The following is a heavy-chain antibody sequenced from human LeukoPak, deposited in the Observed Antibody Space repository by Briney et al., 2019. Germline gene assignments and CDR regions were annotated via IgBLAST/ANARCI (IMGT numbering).Heavy chain of an antibody. V-gene: IGHV4-38-2*01. Sequence: TSETLSLTCAVSGYSISSGYYWGWIRQPPGKGVEWIGSVYHSGSPYYNPSLKSRGTISVDTSKNQFSLKLSSVTAADTAVYYCARHGNYYDTSQSDPWGQGTLVTVSS. CDR3: ARHGNYYDTSQSDP. CDR2: VYHSGSP. J-gene: IGHJ5*02. CDR1: GYSISSGYY. D-gene: IGHD3-22*01.